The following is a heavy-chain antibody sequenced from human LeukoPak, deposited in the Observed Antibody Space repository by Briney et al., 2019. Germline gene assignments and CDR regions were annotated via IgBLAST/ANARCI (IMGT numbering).Heavy chain of an antibody. CDR3: AGFSGSGTYYYSAY. D-gene: IGHD3-10*01. CDR2: IYYRGST. Sequence: SETLSLTCAVSGGSISSSDWWSWVRQPPGKGLEWNGEIYYRGSTNYNPSLKSRVTMSVDKSKNQFSLRLRSVTAADTAVYYCAGFSGSGTYYYSAYWGQGTLVTVSS. CDR1: GGSISSSDW. V-gene: IGHV4-4*02. J-gene: IGHJ4*02.